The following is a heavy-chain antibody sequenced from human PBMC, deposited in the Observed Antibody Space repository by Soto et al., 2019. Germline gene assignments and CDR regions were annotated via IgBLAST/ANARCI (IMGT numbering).Heavy chain of an antibody. V-gene: IGHV3-23*01. J-gene: IGHJ4*02. CDR2: VSAGGGST. D-gene: IGHD5-12*01. CDR1: EFTFSNYV. Sequence: GGSLRLSCAASEFTFSNYVMSWVRRAPGTGLEWVSSVSAGGGSTYYADSVKGRFTISRDNSKNTLFLQMNSLRAEDTAVYYCAKGKDGYTFIDSWGQGTLVTVSS. CDR3: AKGKDGYTFIDS.